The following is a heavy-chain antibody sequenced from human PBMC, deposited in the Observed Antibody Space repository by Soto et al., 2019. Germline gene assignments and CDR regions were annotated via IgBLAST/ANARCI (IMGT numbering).Heavy chain of an antibody. CDR1: GVSFIGYY. CDR3: AVGTTGGDYVRAWVDP. Sequence: SETLSLTCAVYGVSFIGYYWSWILQPPGKGLEWIGEINHSGSTNYNPSLKSRVTISVDTSKNQFSLKLSSVTAADTAVYYCAVGTTGGDYVRAWVDPWCQGTRVT. V-gene: IGHV4-34*01. D-gene: IGHD4-17*01. CDR2: INHSGST. J-gene: IGHJ5*02.